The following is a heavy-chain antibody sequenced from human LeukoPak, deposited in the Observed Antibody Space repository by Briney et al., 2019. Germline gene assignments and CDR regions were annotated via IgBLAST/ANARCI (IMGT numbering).Heavy chain of an antibody. Sequence: ASVKVSCKASGYTFTGYYMHWVRQAPGQGLAWMGWINPNRGDTNYAQKFQGRVTMTRDTSISTAYMELSRLRSDDTAVYYCARDYYDSSGYYWVDYWGQGTLVTVSS. J-gene: IGHJ4*02. D-gene: IGHD3-22*01. V-gene: IGHV1-2*02. CDR3: ARDYYDSSGYYWVDY. CDR2: INPNRGDT. CDR1: GYTFTGYY.